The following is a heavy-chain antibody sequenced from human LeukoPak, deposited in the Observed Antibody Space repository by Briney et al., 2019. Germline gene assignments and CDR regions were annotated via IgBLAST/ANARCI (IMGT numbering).Heavy chain of an antibody. D-gene: IGHD2-8*01. Sequence: ASVKVSCKASGYTFTSYDINWVRQATGQGLAWMGWMNPNSGSTGYAQKFQGRVTFTRNTSISTAYMELSSLRSEDTAVYYCARGKELGYCTNGVCPNWFDPWGQGTPVTVSS. CDR3: ARGKELGYCTNGVCPNWFDP. J-gene: IGHJ5*02. V-gene: IGHV1-8*01. CDR1: GYTFTSYD. CDR2: MNPNSGST.